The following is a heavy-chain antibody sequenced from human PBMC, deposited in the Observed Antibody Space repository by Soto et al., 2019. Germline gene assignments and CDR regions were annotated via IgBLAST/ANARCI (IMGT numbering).Heavy chain of an antibody. V-gene: IGHV4-34*01. CDR1: GGSISGYY. D-gene: IGHD3-3*01. CDR2: INHSGST. CDR3: ARGIQTDYYFDY. J-gene: IGHJ4*02. Sequence: SETLSLTCAVSGGSISGYYCSWIRQPPGKGLEWIGEINHSGSTNYNPSLTSRVTISVDTSKNQFSLKLSSVTAADTAVYYFARGIQTDYYFDYWGQGTLVTVSS.